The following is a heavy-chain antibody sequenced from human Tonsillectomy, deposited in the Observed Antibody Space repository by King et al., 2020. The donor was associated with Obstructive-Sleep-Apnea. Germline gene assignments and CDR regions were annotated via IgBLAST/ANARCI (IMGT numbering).Heavy chain of an antibody. Sequence: VQLVESGGGLVQPGGSLRLLCEASGFTFSHYFMNWVRQAPGKGLVWVARIRSDGSNATYADSVKGRFTISSDNARNRVYVQMERLRAEDTAVYYCTRGSYYYESWGQGTPVIVSS. CDR2: IRSDGSNA. CDR1: GFTFSHYF. V-gene: IGHV3-74*02. J-gene: IGHJ5*02. D-gene: IGHD3-22*01. CDR3: TRGSYYYES.